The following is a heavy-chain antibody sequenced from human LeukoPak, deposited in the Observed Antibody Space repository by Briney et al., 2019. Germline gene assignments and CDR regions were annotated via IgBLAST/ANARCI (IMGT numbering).Heavy chain of an antibody. CDR2: INPGDSDT. CDR1: GYTFTSYW. Sequence: GESLKISCKGSGYTFTSYWIGWVRQMPGKGLEWMAIINPGDSDTRYSPSFQGQVTISADKSINTAYLHWSSLKVSDTAMYYCARQGTAVTLGNWGQGTLVSVSS. D-gene: IGHD4-17*01. CDR3: ARQGTAVTLGN. J-gene: IGHJ4*02. V-gene: IGHV5-51*01.